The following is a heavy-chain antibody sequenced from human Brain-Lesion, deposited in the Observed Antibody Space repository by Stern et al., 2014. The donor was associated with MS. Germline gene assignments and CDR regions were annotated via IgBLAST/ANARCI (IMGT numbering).Heavy chain of an antibody. V-gene: IGHV4-39*01. Sequence: QVQLQESGPGLVKPSETLSLTCTVSGGSISSSTYYWAWIRQPPGKGLEWIGNIYYSGFTYYNPSLKSRVTISVDMFKNQFSLKLSSVPAADTAFYYCAGHDSVPRPSQLYSARDRGPGYFDYWGQGTLVTVSS. CDR1: GGSISSSTYY. D-gene: IGHD1-26*01. CDR3: AGHDSVPRPSQLYSARDRGPGYFDY. CDR2: IYYSGFT. J-gene: IGHJ4*02.